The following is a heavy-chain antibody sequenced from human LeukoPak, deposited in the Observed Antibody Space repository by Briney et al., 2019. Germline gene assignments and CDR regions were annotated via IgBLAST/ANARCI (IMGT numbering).Heavy chain of an antibody. J-gene: IGHJ4*02. Sequence: SLRLSCAASGFTFDDYAMHWVRQAPGKGLEWVSGISWNSGSIGYADSVKGRFTISRDNAKNSLYLQMNSLRAEDMALYYCAKGGNDGSGYYYALDYWGQGTLVTVSS. CDR1: GFTFDDYA. CDR2: ISWNSGSI. V-gene: IGHV3-9*03. D-gene: IGHD3-22*01. CDR3: AKGGNDGSGYYYALDY.